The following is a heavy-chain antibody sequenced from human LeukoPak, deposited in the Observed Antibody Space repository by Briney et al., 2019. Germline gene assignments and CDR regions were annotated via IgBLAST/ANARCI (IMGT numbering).Heavy chain of an antibody. V-gene: IGHV4-59*01. CDR1: GGSISSDY. CDR2: IYYSGST. J-gene: IGHJ5*02. D-gene: IGHD6-13*01. Sequence: PSETLSLTCTVSGGSISSDYWSWIRQPPGKGLEWIGYIYYSGSTNYNPSLKSRVTISVDTSKNQFSLKLSSVTAADTAVYYCARYRRIEAAAFDPWGQGTLVTVSS. CDR3: ARYRRIEAAAFDP.